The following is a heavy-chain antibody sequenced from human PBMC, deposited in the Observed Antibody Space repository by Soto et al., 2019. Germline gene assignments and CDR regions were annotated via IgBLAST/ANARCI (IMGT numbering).Heavy chain of an antibody. V-gene: IGHV1-2*02. D-gene: IGHD6-6*01. J-gene: IGHJ4*02. Sequence: QVQLVQSGAEVKKPGASVQVSCKASGYTFTGYYMHWVRQAPGQGLEWMGWINPNSGGTNYAQKFQGRVTMTRDTSISTAYMELSRLRSDDTAVYYCASSDSSSSVRRYFDYWGQGTLVTVSS. CDR1: GYTFTGYY. CDR3: ASSDSSSSVRRYFDY. CDR2: INPNSGGT.